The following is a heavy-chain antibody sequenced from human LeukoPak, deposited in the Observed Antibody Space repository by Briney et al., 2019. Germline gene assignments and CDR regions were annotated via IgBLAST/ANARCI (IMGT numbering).Heavy chain of an antibody. CDR2: INNSSSYI. CDR1: GFPFSSYS. J-gene: IGHJ4*02. V-gene: IGHV3-21*01. Sequence: GGSLRLSCAASGFPFSSYSMNWVRQAPGKGLEWVSYINNSSSYIYYADSVKGRFTISRDNAKNLLYLQMNDLRAEDRAVYYCARLSGEKWHFDCWGQGTLVTVCS. CDR3: ARLSGEKWHFDC. D-gene: IGHD7-27*01.